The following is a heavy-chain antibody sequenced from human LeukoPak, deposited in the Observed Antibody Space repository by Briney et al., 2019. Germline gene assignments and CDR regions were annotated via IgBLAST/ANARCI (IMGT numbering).Heavy chain of an antibody. D-gene: IGHD3-10*01. J-gene: IGHJ6*02. CDR1: GFIFSSYS. V-gene: IGHV3-48*01. CDR2: ISVSSNTI. CDR3: AREAMVRGVGGMDV. Sequence: GGSLRLSCAASGFIFSSYSMNWVRQAPGKGLEWVSYISVSSNTIYYADSVKGRFTISRDNAKDSLFLQMNSLRAEDTAVYYCAREAMVRGVGGMDVWGQGTTVTVSS.